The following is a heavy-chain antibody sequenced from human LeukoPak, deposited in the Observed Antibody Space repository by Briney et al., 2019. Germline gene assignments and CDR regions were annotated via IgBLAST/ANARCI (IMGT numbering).Heavy chain of an antibody. V-gene: IGHV1-3*01. Sequence: ASVKASCKASGYTFTSYAMHWVRQAPGQRLEWMGWINAGNGNTKYSQKFQGRVTITGDTSASTAYMELSSLRSEDTAVYYCAAAAGGGYFDYWGQGTLVTVSS. CDR2: INAGNGNT. CDR3: AAAAGGGYFDY. CDR1: GYTFTSYA. D-gene: IGHD6-13*01. J-gene: IGHJ4*02.